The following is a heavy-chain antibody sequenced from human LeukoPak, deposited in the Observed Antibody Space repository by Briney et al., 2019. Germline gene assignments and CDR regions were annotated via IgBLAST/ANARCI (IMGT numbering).Heavy chain of an antibody. CDR2: LYFRGIT. CDR1: DGSLRSSTDY. V-gene: IGHV4-39*07. J-gene: IGHJ5*01. D-gene: IGHD4-17*01. Sequence: SETLSLTCTVSDGSLRSSTDYWGWIRQSPGKGLEWIGSLYFRGITYYNPSLKSRVTISVDTSKNQFSLKLSAVTAADTAVYYCATSPDSGDYWGWFDSWGQGTLVTVSS. CDR3: ATSPDSGDYWGWFDS.